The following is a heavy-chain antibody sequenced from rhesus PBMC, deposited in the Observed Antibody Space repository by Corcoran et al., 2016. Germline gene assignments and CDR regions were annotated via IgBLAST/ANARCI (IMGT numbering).Heavy chain of an antibody. J-gene: IGHJ2*01. D-gene: IGHD5-42*01. CDR3: ARMPGWGGFEYFDL. CDR1: GGSISSSY. Sequence: QLQLQESGPGLVKPSETLSVTCAVSGGSISSSYWSWIRQAPGKGLEWIGYIYGSGRSTNYNPSRKSRVTISTDTSKNQFSLKLSSVTAADTAVYYCARMPGWGGFEYFDLWGPGTPITISS. CDR2: IYGSGRST. V-gene: IGHV4-169*01.